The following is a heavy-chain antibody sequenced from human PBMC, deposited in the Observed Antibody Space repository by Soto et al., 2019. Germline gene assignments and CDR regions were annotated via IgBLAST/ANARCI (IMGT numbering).Heavy chain of an antibody. D-gene: IGHD2-2*01. CDR3: ARDRMREYQLLAALDY. Sequence: EVQLVESGGGLVKPGGSLRLSCAASGFTFSSYSMNWVRQAPGKGLEWVSSISSSSSYIYYADSVKGRFTISRDNAKNSLYLQMNSLRAEDTAVYYCARDRMREYQLLAALDYWGQGTLVTVSS. CDR2: ISSSSSYI. CDR1: GFTFSSYS. V-gene: IGHV3-21*01. J-gene: IGHJ4*02.